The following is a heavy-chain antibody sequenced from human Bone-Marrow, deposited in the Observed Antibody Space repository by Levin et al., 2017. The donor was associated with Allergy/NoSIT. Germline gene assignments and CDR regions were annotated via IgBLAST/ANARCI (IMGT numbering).Heavy chain of an antibody. CDR3: ARDKRPIAVAGGRVGAFDS. CDR2: ISSNGGST. CDR1: GFTFSSYA. D-gene: IGHD6-19*01. J-gene: IGHJ3*02. Sequence: GESLKISCAASGFTFSSYAMHWVRQAPGKGLEYVSAISSNGGSTYYANSVKGRFTISRDNSKNTLYLQMGSLRAEDMAVYYCARDKRPIAVAGGRVGAFDSWGQGTMVTVSS. V-gene: IGHV3-64*01.